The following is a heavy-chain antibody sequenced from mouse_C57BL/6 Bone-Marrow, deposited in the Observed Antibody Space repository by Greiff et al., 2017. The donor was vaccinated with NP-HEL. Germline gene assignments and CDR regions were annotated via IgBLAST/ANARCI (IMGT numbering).Heavy chain of an antibody. V-gene: IGHV1-69*01. D-gene: IGHD1-1*01. CDR3: ARSGYYGSWFAY. Sequence: QVQLQQPGAELVMPGASVKLSCKASGYTFTSYWMHWVKQRPGQGLEWIGEIDPSDSHTNYNQKFKGKSTLTVDKSSSTAYMQLSSLTSEDSAVYYCARSGYYGSWFAYWGQGTLVTVSA. CDR2: IDPSDSHT. CDR1: GYTFTSYW. J-gene: IGHJ3*01.